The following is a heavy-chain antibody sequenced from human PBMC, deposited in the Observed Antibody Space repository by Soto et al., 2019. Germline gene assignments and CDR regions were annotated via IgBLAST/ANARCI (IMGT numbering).Heavy chain of an antibody. D-gene: IGHD3-22*01. V-gene: IGHV3-30-3*01. CDR2: ISYDGSNK. J-gene: IGHJ4*02. CDR1: GFTFSSYA. Sequence: QVQLVESGGGVVQPGRSLRLSCAASGFTFSSYAMHWVRQAPGKGLEWVAVISYDGSNKYYADSVKGRFTISRDNSKNTLYLQMNSLRAEDKAVYYCARAEVGWLLPYYFDYWGQGTLVTVSS. CDR3: ARAEVGWLLPYYFDY.